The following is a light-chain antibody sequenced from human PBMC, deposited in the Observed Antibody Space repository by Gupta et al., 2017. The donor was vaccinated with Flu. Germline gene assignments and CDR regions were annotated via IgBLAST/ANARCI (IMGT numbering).Light chain of an antibody. CDR2: GAT. J-gene: IGKJ4*01. V-gene: IGKV3-15*01. CDR1: QSVGTS. Sequence: EVVMTQSPATLSESPGERATLSCRASQSVGTSLAWYQQKPDQAPRLLIYGATVRATDIPARFSGSGSGTEFTLTISSRQSEDFAVYYCQQHDNWPPLTFGGGTKVEIK. CDR3: QQHDNWPPLT.